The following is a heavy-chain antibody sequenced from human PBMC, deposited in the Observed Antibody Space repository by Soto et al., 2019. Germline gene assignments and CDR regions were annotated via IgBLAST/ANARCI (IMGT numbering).Heavy chain of an antibody. V-gene: IGHV3-48*01. J-gene: IGHJ4*02. CDR3: ARDHLWAFDY. CDR2: ISNIEFPI. CDR1: GFTSTNYT. Sequence: TEESLTHSYTSSGFTSTNYTANGLRQAPCMGLYLILSISNIEFPISYADSVKGRFTISRVNTKDSLYLQMNSLRVEDTVVFYCARDHLWAFDYLAQG. D-gene: IGHD2-21*01.